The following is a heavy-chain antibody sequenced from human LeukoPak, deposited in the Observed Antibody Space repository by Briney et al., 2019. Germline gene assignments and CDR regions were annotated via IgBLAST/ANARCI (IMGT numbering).Heavy chain of an antibody. CDR3: ARDLEIGSSSYSFDY. V-gene: IGHV3-33*01. D-gene: IGHD3-3*01. CDR2: IWYDGSNK. CDR1: GFTFSTYG. J-gene: IGHJ4*02. Sequence: PGGSLRLSCAASGFTFSTYGMHWVRQAPAKGLEWVSVIWYDGSNKYYSDSARGRFTISRDNFKNTLYLQMNSLRAEATAVYYCARDLEIGSSSYSFDYWGQGTLVTVSS.